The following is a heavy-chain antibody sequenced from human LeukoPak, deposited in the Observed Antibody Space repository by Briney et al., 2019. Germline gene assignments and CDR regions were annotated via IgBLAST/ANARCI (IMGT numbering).Heavy chain of an antibody. CDR3: ARRTGTTNYYYYMDV. J-gene: IGHJ6*03. CDR1: GYTFTSYG. D-gene: IGHD1-1*01. Sequence: ASVKVSCKASGYTFTSYGISWVRQAPGQGLEWMGWISAYNGNTNYAQKLQGRVTMTTDTSTSTAYMGLRSLRSDDTAVYYCARRTGTTNYYYYMDVWGKGTTVTVSS. CDR2: ISAYNGNT. V-gene: IGHV1-18*01.